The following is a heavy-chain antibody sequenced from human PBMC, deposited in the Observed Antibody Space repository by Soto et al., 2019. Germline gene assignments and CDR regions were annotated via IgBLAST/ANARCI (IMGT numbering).Heavy chain of an antibody. Sequence: GESLKISCKGSGYSFTSYWIGWVRQMPGKGLEWMGIIYPGDSDTRYSPSFQGQVTISADKSISTAYLQWSSLKASDTAMYYCARTLGYCSSTSCYASFDYWGQGTLVTVSS. D-gene: IGHD2-2*01. V-gene: IGHV5-51*01. CDR2: IYPGDSDT. CDR3: ARTLGYCSSTSCYASFDY. CDR1: GYSFTSYW. J-gene: IGHJ4*02.